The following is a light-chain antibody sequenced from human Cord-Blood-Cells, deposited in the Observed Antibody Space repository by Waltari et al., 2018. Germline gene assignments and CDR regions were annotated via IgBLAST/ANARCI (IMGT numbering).Light chain of an antibody. CDR2: EGS. J-gene: IGLJ2*01. Sequence: QSALTQPASVSGSPGQSIPIPCTGTRTAVGRYNLVSWYQQPPGKAPKLMIYEGSKRPSGVSNRFSGSKSGNTASLTISGLQAEDEADYYCCSYAGSSTDVVFGGGTKLTVL. CDR3: CSYAGSSTDVV. CDR1: RTAVGRYNL. V-gene: IGLV2-23*01.